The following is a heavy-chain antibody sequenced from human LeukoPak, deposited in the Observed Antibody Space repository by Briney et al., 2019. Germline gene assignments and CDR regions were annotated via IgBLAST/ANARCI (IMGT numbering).Heavy chain of an antibody. CDR3: TTVWYSSGWRIDY. Sequence: GGSLRLSCAASGFTFSNAWMSWVRQAPGKGLEWVGRIKSKTGGGTTDYAAPVKGRFTISRDDSKNTLYLQMNSLKTEDTAVYYCTTVWYSSGWRIDYWGQGTLVTVSS. D-gene: IGHD6-19*01. CDR1: GFTFSNAW. V-gene: IGHV3-15*01. J-gene: IGHJ4*02. CDR2: IKSKTGGGTT.